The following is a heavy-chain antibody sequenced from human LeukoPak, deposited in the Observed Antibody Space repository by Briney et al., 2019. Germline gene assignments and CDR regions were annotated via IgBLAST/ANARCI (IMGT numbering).Heavy chain of an antibody. V-gene: IGHV3-15*01. CDR3: ARELDLAAPYMDV. J-gene: IGHJ6*03. CDR2: IKSKTDGGTT. Sequence: GGSPRLSCAASGFTFSNAWMSWVRQAPGKGLEWVGRIKSKTDGGTTDYAAPVKGRFTISRDDSKNTLYLQMNSLKTEDTAVYYCARELDLAAPYMDVWGKGTTVTISS. D-gene: IGHD6-13*01. CDR1: GFTFSNAW.